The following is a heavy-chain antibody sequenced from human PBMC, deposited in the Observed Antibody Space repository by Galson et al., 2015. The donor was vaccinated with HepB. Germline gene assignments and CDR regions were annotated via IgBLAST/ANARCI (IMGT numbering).Heavy chain of an antibody. Sequence: SVKVSCKASGYTFTSYAMNWVRQAPGQGLEWMGWINTNTGNPTYAQGFTGRFVFSLDTSVSTAYLQISSLKAEDTAVYYCARVRTMVRELRGDWFDPWGQGTLVTVSS. D-gene: IGHD3-10*01. CDR3: ARVRTMVRELRGDWFDP. J-gene: IGHJ5*02. CDR1: GYTFTSYA. V-gene: IGHV7-4-1*02. CDR2: INTNTGNP.